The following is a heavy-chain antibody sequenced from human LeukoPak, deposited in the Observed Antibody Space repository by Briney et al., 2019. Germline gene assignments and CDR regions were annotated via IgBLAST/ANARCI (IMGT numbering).Heavy chain of an antibody. CDR1: GFTFDDYA. CDR2: ISWNSGSI. CDR3: AKDIADSSGYYYDPYDAFDI. D-gene: IGHD3-22*01. J-gene: IGHJ3*02. V-gene: IGHV3-9*01. Sequence: GGSLRLSCAASGFTFDDYAMHWVRHAPGKGLEWVSGISWNSGSIGYADSVKGRFTISRDNAKNSLYLQMNSLRAEDTALYYCAKDIADSSGYYYDPYDAFDIWGQGTMVTVSS.